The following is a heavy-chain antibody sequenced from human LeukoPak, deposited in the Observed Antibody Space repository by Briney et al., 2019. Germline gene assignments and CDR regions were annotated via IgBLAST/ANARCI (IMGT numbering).Heavy chain of an antibody. J-gene: IGHJ4*02. CDR2: ISHDGSEK. Sequence: GGSLRLSCTASAFTFSDHWMHWVRQTPGKGLEWVAIISHDGSEKSYVDSVKGRFTISRDNAKNSLYLQMNSLRAEDTAVYYCARDHWRRLDYWGQGTLVTVSS. V-gene: IGHV3-7*03. CDR3: ARDHWRRLDY. CDR1: AFTFSDHW. D-gene: IGHD3-3*01.